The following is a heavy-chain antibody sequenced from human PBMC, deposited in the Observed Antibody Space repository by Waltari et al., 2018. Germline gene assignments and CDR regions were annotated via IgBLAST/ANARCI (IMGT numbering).Heavy chain of an antibody. CDR2: IYSDDDT. CDR3: SYVRGMYDTPF. V-gene: IGHV2-5*02. CDR1: GFSISGSGVG. Sequence: QITLKESGPTLVKPTQTLTLTCTLSGFSISGSGVGVGWIRQPPEKALEWLGLIYSDDDTRYSPSLKDMLTITKDTSKNLVVRTVTKVDPVDTGTYYCSYVRGMYDTPFWGPGTQVTVSS. D-gene: IGHD3-10*02. J-gene: IGHJ4*02.